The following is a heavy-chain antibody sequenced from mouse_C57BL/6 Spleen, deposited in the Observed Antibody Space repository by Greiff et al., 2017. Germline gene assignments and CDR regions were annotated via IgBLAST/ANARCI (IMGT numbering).Heavy chain of an antibody. CDR2: IYPRSGNT. CDR3: ARGDTPVVGYFDV. V-gene: IGHV1-81*01. Sequence: QVQLKESGAELARPGASVKLSCKASGYTFTSYGISWVKQRTGQGLEWIGEIYPRSGNTYYNEKFKGKATLTADKSSSTAYMELRSLTSEDSAVYFCARGDTPVVGYFDVWGTGTTVTVSS. D-gene: IGHD1-1*01. J-gene: IGHJ1*03. CDR1: GYTFTSYG.